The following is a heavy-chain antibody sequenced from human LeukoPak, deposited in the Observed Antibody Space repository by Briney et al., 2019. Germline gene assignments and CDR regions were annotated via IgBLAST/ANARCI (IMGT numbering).Heavy chain of an antibody. V-gene: IGHV4-34*01. D-gene: IGHD2-15*01. CDR2: INHSGST. J-gene: IGHJ3*02. Sequence: SETLSLTCAVYGGSFSGYYWSWIRQPPGKGLEWIGEINHSGSTNYNPSLKSRVTISVDTSKNQFSLKLSSVTAADTAVYYCARGRGLLGYCSDGSCYRGSRSAFDIWGQGTMVTVSS. CDR1: GGSFSGYY. CDR3: ARGRGLLGYCSDGSCYRGSRSAFDI.